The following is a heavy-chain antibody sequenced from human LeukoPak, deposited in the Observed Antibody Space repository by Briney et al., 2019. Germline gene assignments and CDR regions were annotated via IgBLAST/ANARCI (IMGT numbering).Heavy chain of an antibody. CDR1: GYSISSGYY. J-gene: IGHJ4*02. Sequence: SETLSLTCTVSGYSISSGYYWGWIRQPPGKGLEWIGSIFHSGSTYYNPSLKSRVTISVATSKNQFSLKVSSVTAADTAVYYCARDIPGPHTAMVMTIWNYNDYWGQGTLVTVSS. CDR3: ARDIPGPHTAMVMTIWNYNDY. CDR2: IFHSGST. D-gene: IGHD5-18*01. V-gene: IGHV4-38-2*02.